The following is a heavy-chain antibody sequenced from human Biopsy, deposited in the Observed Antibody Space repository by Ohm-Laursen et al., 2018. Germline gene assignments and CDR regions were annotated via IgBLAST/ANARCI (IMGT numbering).Heavy chain of an antibody. V-gene: IGHV1-18*01. Sequence: ASVKVSCKASGYTFSNYGISWVRQAPGQGLEWMGWISGYNGNTNYAQKFQGRVTMTTDTSTSTAYMELRSLRSDDTAVYYCAREGGRSDGDLLFDYWGQGTLVSVSS. J-gene: IGHJ4*02. CDR2: ISGYNGNT. CDR1: GYTFSNYG. CDR3: AREGGRSDGDLLFDY. D-gene: IGHD4-17*01.